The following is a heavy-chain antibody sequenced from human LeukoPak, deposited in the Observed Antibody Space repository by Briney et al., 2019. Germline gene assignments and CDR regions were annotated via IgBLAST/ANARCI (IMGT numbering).Heavy chain of an antibody. J-gene: IGHJ4*02. CDR2: ISGTGGTT. V-gene: IGHV3-23*01. CDR1: GFTFSSYA. CDR3: AKTTRGAGCSSTTCSFFDY. D-gene: IGHD2-2*01. Sequence: PGGSLRLSCAASGFTFSSYAMSWVRQAPGKGLEWVSGISGTGGTTYYEDSVKGRFTISKDNSKNTLYLQMSSLRADDTAVYYCAKTTRGAGCSSTTCSFFDYWGQGTLVTVSS.